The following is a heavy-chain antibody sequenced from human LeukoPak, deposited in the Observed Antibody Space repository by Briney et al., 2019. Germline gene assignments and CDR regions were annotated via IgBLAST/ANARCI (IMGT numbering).Heavy chain of an antibody. V-gene: IGHV1-2*02. CDR3: ARDHGGDDYYYYYGMDV. CDR2: INPNSGGT. CDR1: GYTFTGYY. Sequence: ASVKVSCKASGYTFTGYYMHWVRQAPGQGLEWMGWINPNSGGTNYAQKFQGRVTITRDTSISTAYMELSRLRSDDTAVYYCARDHGGDDYYYYYGMDVWGRGTTVTVSS. J-gene: IGHJ6*02. D-gene: IGHD4-23*01.